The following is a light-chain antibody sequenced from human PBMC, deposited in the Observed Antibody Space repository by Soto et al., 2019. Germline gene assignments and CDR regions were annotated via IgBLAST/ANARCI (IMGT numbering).Light chain of an antibody. Sequence: DIQMTQTQSSLSASVGDRVTITCRASQSISSYLNWYQQKPGKAPKLLIYAASSLQSGVPSRFSGSGSGTDFTLTISSLQPEDFATYYCQQRGTFGQGTKVEIK. V-gene: IGKV1-39*01. CDR2: AAS. CDR1: QSISSY. CDR3: QQRGT. J-gene: IGKJ1*01.